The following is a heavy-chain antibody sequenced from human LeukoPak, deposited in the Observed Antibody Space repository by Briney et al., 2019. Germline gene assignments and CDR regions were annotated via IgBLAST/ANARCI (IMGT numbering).Heavy chain of an antibody. CDR2: IYYSGST. J-gene: IGHJ4*02. CDR1: GGSISSRSYY. CDR3: ARLGVRLSFDY. Sequence: SETLSLTCTVSGGSISSRSYYWGWSRQPPGKGLERIGSIYYSGSTYYNPSLKSRVTISVDTSKNQFSLKLSSVTAADTAVYYCARLGVRLSFDYWGQGTLVTVSS. V-gene: IGHV4-39*07. D-gene: IGHD2-2*01.